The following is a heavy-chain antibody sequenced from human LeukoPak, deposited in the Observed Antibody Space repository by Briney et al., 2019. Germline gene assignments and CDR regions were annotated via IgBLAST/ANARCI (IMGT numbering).Heavy chain of an antibody. CDR1: GYSFTSYW. D-gene: IGHD2-2*01. J-gene: IGHJ6*04. V-gene: IGHV5-51*01. Sequence: GESLKISCKGSGYSFTSYWIGWVRQMPGKGLEWMGIIYPGDSDTRYSPSFQGQVTISADKSISTAYLQWSSLKASDTAMYYCARHGRDCGSTSCYGRATDVWGKGTTVTVSS. CDR2: IYPGDSDT. CDR3: ARHGRDCGSTSCYGRATDV.